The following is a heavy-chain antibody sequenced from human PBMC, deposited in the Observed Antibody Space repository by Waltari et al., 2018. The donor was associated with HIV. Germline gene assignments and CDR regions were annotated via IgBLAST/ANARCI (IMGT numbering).Heavy chain of an antibody. J-gene: IGHJ4*02. V-gene: IGHV3-7*01. D-gene: IGHD6-19*01. Sequence: EVQLMQSQGGRVRRGGSLRLSCVASEFALSDYWVTWVSQAPGGGLEWVASIKEDGSGRHYVESVKGRFTISRDDANNSVHLDMTKMGAADTAIYFCVRESEWLYSAFLDLWGGGSLITVSS. CDR2: IKEDGSGR. CDR3: VRESEWLYSAFLDL. CDR1: EFALSDYW.